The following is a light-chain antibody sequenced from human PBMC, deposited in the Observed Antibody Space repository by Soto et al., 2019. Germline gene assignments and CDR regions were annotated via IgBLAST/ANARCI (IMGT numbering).Light chain of an antibody. CDR3: QQYGTSPST. Sequence: EIVLTQSPGTLSLSPGERATLSCRASQSITNSFLAWYQQKPGQAPRLLIYAASSRATGIPDRFSGHGFGTDFTLTISRLEPDDFAVYYCQQYGTSPSTFGGGAKVEIK. CDR2: AAS. V-gene: IGKV3-20*01. CDR1: QSITNSF. J-gene: IGKJ4*01.